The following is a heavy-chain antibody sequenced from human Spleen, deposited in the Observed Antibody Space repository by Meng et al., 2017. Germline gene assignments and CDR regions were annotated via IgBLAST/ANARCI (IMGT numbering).Heavy chain of an antibody. D-gene: IGHD3-22*01. Sequence: QVQPQESGPGLVKPSETLSLTCSVSGGSISLSYWSWIRQPAGEGLEWIGRIYSSGSTNYNPSLKSRLTMSVDTSKNQFSMSLSSVTAADTAVYYCASYYYDSSALGYFQHWGQGTLVTVSS. CDR2: IYSSGST. J-gene: IGHJ1*01. CDR1: GGSISLSY. CDR3: ASYYYDSSALGYFQH. V-gene: IGHV4-4*07.